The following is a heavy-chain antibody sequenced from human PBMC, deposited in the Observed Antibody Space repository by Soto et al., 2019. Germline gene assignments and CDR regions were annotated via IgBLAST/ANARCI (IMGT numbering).Heavy chain of an antibody. J-gene: IGHJ4*02. CDR3: VKMGGFHF. V-gene: IGHV3-74*01. Sequence: GGSLRLSCVASGFTASKYWMHWVRQAPGKGLVWLSRITSDGRSTSYADSVKGRFTISRDNANNTVFLQMNSLRAEDTAVYYCVKMGGFHFWGQGAVVTVSS. CDR2: ITSDGRST. CDR1: GFTASKYW. D-gene: IGHD3-16*01.